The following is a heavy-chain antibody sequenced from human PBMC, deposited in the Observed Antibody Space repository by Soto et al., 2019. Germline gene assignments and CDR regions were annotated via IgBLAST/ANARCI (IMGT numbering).Heavy chain of an antibody. CDR3: XXXXXXXXXXXXDY. CDR1: GFTFSSYA. V-gene: IGHV3-23*01. Sequence: EVQLLESGGGLVQPGGSLRLSCAASGFTFSSYAMGWVRQXPXXXXXWVSAISGSGGSTYYADSVKGRFTISRDNSKNTLYLQVXXLRAXXXXXXXXXXXXXXXXXXXXDYXXQGTLVTVSS. CDR2: ISGSGGST. J-gene: IGHJ4*02.